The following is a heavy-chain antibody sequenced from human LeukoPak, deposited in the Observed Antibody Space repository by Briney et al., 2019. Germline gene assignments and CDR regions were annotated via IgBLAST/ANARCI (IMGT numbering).Heavy chain of an antibody. Sequence: VKPSETLSLTCTVSGGSVNSGSYYWNWIRQPPGKGLEWIGEINHSGSTNYNPSLKSRVTISVDTSKNQFSLKLSSVTAADTAVYYCARGPRKLRFLEWSYYYYGMDVWGQGTTVTVSS. CDR2: INHSGST. D-gene: IGHD3-3*01. V-gene: IGHV4-61*01. CDR3: ARGPRKLRFLEWSYYYYGMDV. J-gene: IGHJ6*02. CDR1: GGSVNSGSYY.